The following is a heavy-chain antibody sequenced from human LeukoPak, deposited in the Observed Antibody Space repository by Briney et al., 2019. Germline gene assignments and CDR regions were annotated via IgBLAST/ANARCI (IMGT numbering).Heavy chain of an antibody. CDR2: ISSSSNFI. Sequence: GGSLRLSCAASGFTFRSYSMNWVRQAPGKGLEWVSSISSSSNFIYYADSVKGRFTISRDNAKNSLYLQMSSLRVEDTAVYYCARDATLVAFDYWGQGTLVGVSS. V-gene: IGHV3-21*01. CDR3: ARDATLVAFDY. D-gene: IGHD4/OR15-4a*01. J-gene: IGHJ4*02. CDR1: GFTFRSYS.